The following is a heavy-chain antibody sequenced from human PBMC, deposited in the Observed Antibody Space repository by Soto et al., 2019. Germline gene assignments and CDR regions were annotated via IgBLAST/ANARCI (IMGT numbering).Heavy chain of an antibody. J-gene: IGHJ4*02. CDR2: INTDGSST. D-gene: IGHD5-18*01. V-gene: IGHV3-74*01. CDR1: GFTFSSYW. CDR3: ARAGYNYGYYFDY. Sequence: PGGSLRLSCAASGFTFSSYWMHWVRQAPGKGLVWVSRINTDGSSTNYAEYVKGRFTISRDNAKNTLYLQMNSLRAEDTAVYYCARAGYNYGYYFDYWGQGTLVTVSS.